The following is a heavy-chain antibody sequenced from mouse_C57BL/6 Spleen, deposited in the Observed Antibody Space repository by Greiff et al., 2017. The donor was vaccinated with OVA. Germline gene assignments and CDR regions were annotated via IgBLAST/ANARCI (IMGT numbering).Heavy chain of an antibody. Sequence: EVQRVESGGGLVQPGGSLSLSCAASGFTFTDYYMSWVRQPPGKALEWLGFLRNKANGYTTEYSASVKGRFTISRDNSQSILYLQMNALRAEDSATYYCARYYYGSSDWYFDVWGTGTTVTVSS. V-gene: IGHV7-3*01. D-gene: IGHD1-1*01. CDR1: GFTFTDYY. J-gene: IGHJ1*03. CDR2: LRNKANGYTT. CDR3: ARYYYGSSDWYFDV.